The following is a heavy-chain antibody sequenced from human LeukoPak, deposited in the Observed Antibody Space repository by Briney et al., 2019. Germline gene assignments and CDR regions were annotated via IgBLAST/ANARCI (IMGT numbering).Heavy chain of an antibody. V-gene: IGHV3-7*01. J-gene: IGHJ4*02. Sequence: PGGSLRLSCAASGFPFSSYWMAWVRQAPGKGLEWVASIKQDGGETFYVDSVKGRFTISRDNAKNSLYLRMNSLRAEDTAVYYCTREDHSNYNYWGQGTLVTVSS. CDR1: GFPFSSYW. CDR3: TREDHSNYNY. CDR2: IKQDGGET. D-gene: IGHD4-11*01.